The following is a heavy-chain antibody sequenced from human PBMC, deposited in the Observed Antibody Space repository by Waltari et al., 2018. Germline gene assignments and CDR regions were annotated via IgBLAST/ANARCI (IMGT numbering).Heavy chain of an antibody. CDR2: IYHSGST. D-gene: IGHD2-2*01. Sequence: RQPPGKGLEWIGSIYHSGSTYYNPSLKSRVTISVDTSKNQFSLKLSSVTAADTAVYYCARRRVVPAAILENWFDPWGQGTLVTVSS. J-gene: IGHJ5*02. V-gene: IGHV4-38-2*01. CDR3: ARRRVVPAAILENWFDP.